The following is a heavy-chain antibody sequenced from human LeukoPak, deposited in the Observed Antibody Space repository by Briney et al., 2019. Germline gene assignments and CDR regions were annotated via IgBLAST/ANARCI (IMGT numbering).Heavy chain of an antibody. J-gene: IGHJ6*03. CDR3: ARGRVYCSSTSCSTSGTNYYYYMDV. V-gene: IGHV4-34*01. CDR2: INHSGST. D-gene: IGHD2-2*01. Sequence: KTSETLSLTCAVYGGSFSGYYWSWIHQPPGKGLEWIGEINHSGSTNYNPSLKSRVTISVDTSKNQFSLKLSSVTAADTAVYYCARGRVYCSSTSCSTSGTNYYYYMDVWGKGTTVTVSS. CDR1: GGSFSGYY.